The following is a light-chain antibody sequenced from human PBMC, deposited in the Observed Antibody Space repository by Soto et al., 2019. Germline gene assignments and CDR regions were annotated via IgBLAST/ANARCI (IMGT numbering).Light chain of an antibody. CDR1: QSISSY. J-gene: IGKJ2*01. Sequence: DIQMTQSPSSLSSSVGDRVTITCRASQSISSYLNWYLQKPAKAPKLLIYAASSWQTGVPARFSGSGSGTDFTLTISSLQPEDFAIYYCQQTYSTPYTFGQGTKLEIK. CDR2: AAS. V-gene: IGKV1-39*01. CDR3: QQTYSTPYT.